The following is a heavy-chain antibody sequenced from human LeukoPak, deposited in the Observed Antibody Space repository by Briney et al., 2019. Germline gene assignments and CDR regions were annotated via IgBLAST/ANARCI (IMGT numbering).Heavy chain of an antibody. CDR1: GGSISSYY. CDR2: IYYSGST. J-gene: IGHJ4*02. D-gene: IGHD3-3*01. V-gene: IGHV4-59*01. CDR3: ARGPLHLYYALPDY. Sequence: PSETLSLTCTVSGGSISSYYWSWIRQPPGKGLEWIGYIYYSGSTNYNPSLKSRVTISVDTSKNQFSLKLSSVTAADTAVYYCARGPLHLYYALPDYWGQGTLVTVSS.